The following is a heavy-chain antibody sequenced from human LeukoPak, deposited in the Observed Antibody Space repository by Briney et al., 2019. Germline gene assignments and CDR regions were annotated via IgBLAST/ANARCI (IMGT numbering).Heavy chain of an antibody. CDR1: AFTFSNYG. D-gene: IGHD5-12*01. CDR3: ARDRPGSMDV. Sequence: PGGSLRLSCAATAFTFSNYGMNWVRQAPGRGLEWVSYIGSSGSSISYADSVKGRFTISRDNAKKSLCLQMSSLRAEDTAVYYCARDRPGSMDVWGRGTTVTVSS. CDR2: IGSSGSSI. V-gene: IGHV3-48*01. J-gene: IGHJ6*02.